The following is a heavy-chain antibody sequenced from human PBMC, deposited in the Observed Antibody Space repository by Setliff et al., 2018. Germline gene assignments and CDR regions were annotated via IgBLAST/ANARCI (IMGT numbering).Heavy chain of an antibody. V-gene: IGHV3-11*04. D-gene: IGHD7-27*01. CDR1: GFTFSAHY. Sequence: PGGSLRLSCAASGFTFSAHYMDWLRQAPGKGLEWVSYIRNDGATTSYADSVKGRFTISRDNVKNSLFLQMNSLRAEDTAVYYCVRDLHWGFDYWGLGTLVTVSS. CDR3: VRDLHWGFDY. CDR2: IRNDGATT. J-gene: IGHJ4*02.